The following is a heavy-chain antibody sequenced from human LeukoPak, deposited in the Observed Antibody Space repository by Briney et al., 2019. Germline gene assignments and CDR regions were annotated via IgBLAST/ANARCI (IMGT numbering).Heavy chain of an antibody. Sequence: PGGSLRLSCAASGFTFSDYYMSWIRQAPGKGLEWVANIKQDGSEKYYVDSVKGRFTISRDNAKNSLYLQMNSLRAEDTAVYYCARDQGYSSGWLFDYWGQGTLVTVSS. J-gene: IGHJ4*02. V-gene: IGHV3-7*01. CDR2: IKQDGSEK. CDR1: GFTFSDYY. CDR3: ARDQGYSSGWLFDY. D-gene: IGHD6-19*01.